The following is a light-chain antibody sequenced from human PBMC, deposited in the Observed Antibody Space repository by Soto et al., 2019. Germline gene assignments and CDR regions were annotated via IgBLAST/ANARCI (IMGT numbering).Light chain of an antibody. Sequence: SYELTQPPSVSVAPGQTARITCGGNNIGSKSVHWYQQKPGQAPVLVVYDDSDRPSGIPERFSGSKSGASASLAITGLQAEDEADYYCQSYDSRLSGSVFGTGTKLTVL. V-gene: IGLV3-21*02. J-gene: IGLJ1*01. CDR1: NIGSKS. CDR3: QSYDSRLSGSV. CDR2: DDS.